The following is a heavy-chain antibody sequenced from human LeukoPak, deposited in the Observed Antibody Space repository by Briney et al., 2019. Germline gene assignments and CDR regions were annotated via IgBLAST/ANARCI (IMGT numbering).Heavy chain of an antibody. CDR1: GGSFSGYY. J-gene: IGHJ6*02. CDR2: INHSGST. Sequence: SETLSLTCAVYGGSFSGYYWSWIRQPPGKGLEWIGEINHSGSTNYNPSLKSRVTISVDTSKNQFSLKLSSVTAADTAVYYCAREKWELHNYYYYGMDVWGQGTTVTVSS. V-gene: IGHV4-34*01. D-gene: IGHD1-26*01. CDR3: AREKWELHNYYYYGMDV.